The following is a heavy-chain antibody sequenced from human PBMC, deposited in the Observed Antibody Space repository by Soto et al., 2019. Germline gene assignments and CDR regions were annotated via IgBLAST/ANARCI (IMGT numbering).Heavy chain of an antibody. CDR1: GVTFSAYW. D-gene: IGHD3-10*01. J-gene: IGHJ4*02. CDR3: ARGGEGRGEGLF. Sequence: EVQLVESGGGLVQPGGSLRLSCAASGVTFSAYWMTWVRQAPGKGLEWVANIKQDGRDKYYVDSVKGRFTISRDNAKNSLFLQMDSLRAEDSAVYYCARGGEGRGEGLFWGQGTLITVSS. CDR2: IKQDGRDK. V-gene: IGHV3-7*05.